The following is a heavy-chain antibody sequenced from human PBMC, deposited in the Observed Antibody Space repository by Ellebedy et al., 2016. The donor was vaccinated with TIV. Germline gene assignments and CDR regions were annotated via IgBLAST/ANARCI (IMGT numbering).Heavy chain of an antibody. Sequence: SETLSLTCAVYGGSFSGYYWIWNRQHPGKGLEWIGEINHRGSTSYNPSLKSRVTISIDMSKNQFSLKLSSVTAADTAVYYCASGDCSGGSCYKNDNWGQGTLVTVSS. V-gene: IGHV4-34*01. CDR3: ASGDCSGGSCYKNDN. CDR1: GGSFSGYY. CDR2: INHRGST. D-gene: IGHD2-15*01. J-gene: IGHJ4*02.